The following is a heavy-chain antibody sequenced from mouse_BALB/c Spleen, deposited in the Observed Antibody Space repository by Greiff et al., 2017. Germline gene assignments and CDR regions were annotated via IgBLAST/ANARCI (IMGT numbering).Heavy chain of an antibody. Sequence: QVHVKQSGAELMKPGASVKISCKATGYTFSSYWIEWVKQRPGHGLEWIGEILPGSGSTNYNEKFKGKATFTADTSSNTAYMQLSSLTSEDSAVYYCARGKVRYDALDYWGQGTTLTVSS. CDR1: GYTFSSYW. D-gene: IGHD2-14*01. CDR3: ARGKVRYDALDY. J-gene: IGHJ2*01. V-gene: IGHV1-9*01. CDR2: ILPGSGST.